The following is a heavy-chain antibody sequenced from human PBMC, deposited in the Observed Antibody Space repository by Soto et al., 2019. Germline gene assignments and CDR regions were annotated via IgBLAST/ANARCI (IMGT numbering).Heavy chain of an antibody. D-gene: IGHD4-17*01. CDR3: ARVGYGDYGRGSYFDF. CDR2: IDYTGGT. J-gene: IGHJ4*02. Sequence: SETLSLTCSVSGASIRDGDYYWSWLRQPPGKGPEWIGIIDYTGGTHYNPTLTGPVSMSVDTSANQFSLKVNFVTAADSAVYYCARVGYGDYGRGSYFDFWGPGILVTVYS. V-gene: IGHV4-30-4*01. CDR1: GASIRDGDYY.